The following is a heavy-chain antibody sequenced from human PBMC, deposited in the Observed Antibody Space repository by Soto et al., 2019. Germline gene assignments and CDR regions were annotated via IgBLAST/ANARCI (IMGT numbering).Heavy chain of an antibody. CDR2: ISSSSSYI. CDR3: ARYQTTVTSFDY. CDR1: GFTFSSYS. D-gene: IGHD4-17*01. Sequence: GGSLRLSCAASGFTFSSYSMKWVRQAPGKGLEWVSSISSSSSYIYYADSVKGRFTISRDNAKNSLYLQMNSLRAEDTAVYYCARYQTTVTSFDYWGQGTLVTVSS. J-gene: IGHJ4*02. V-gene: IGHV3-21*01.